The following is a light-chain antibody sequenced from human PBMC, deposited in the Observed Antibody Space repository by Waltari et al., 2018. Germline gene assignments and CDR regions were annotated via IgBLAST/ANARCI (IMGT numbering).Light chain of an antibody. CDR2: LGS. CDR3: MQALQTPLT. J-gene: IGKJ4*01. CDR1: QSLLHSNGYNY. V-gene: IGKV2-28*01. Sequence: DIVRTQSPLALPVTPGEAASISCRSSQSLLHSNGYNYLDWYLQKPGQSPQLLIYLGSNRASGVPDRFRGSGSGTDFTLKISRVEAEDVGVYYCMQALQTPLTFGGGTKVEIK.